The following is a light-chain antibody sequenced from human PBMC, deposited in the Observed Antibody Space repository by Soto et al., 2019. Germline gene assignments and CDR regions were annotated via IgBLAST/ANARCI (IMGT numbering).Light chain of an antibody. J-gene: IGKJ3*01. CDR3: QQGSSLPFT. V-gene: IGKV1-39*01. CDR1: QIIGSY. CDR2: ITS. Sequence: DIQMTQSPSSLSASVGDRVTITCRASQIIGSYLNWYQQKPGKAPELLIYITSSLKSGVPSRFSGSGSGTDFTLTISSLQPEDFATYYCQQGSSLPFTFGPWTKVDIK.